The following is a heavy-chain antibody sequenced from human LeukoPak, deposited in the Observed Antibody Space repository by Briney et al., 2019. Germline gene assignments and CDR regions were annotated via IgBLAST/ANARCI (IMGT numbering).Heavy chain of an antibody. V-gene: IGHV4-34*01. D-gene: IGHD3-22*01. Sequence: SETLSLTCAVYGGSFSGYYWSWIRQPPGKGLERIGEINHSGSTNYNPSLKSRVTISVDTSKNQFSLKLSSVTAADTAVYYCARGGPRITMIVVPMHVWGKGTTVTVSS. CDR3: ARGGPRITMIVVPMHV. CDR2: INHSGST. J-gene: IGHJ6*03. CDR1: GGSFSGYY.